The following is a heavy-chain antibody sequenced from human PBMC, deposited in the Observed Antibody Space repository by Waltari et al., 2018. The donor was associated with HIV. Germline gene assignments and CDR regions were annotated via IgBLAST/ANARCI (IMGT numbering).Heavy chain of an antibody. CDR3: IRNQVFYFDY. J-gene: IGHJ4*02. CDR1: GFNCACYC. Sequence: VQLVESGGGLAQPGRSLRLYCLGYGFNCACYCVSWVRQAPGKRLELVGFIRSKPHGGTTEYAASVKGRFSISRDDSNNIAYLQMNSLTVEDTAVYYCIRNQVFYFDYWGQGALVTVSS. D-gene: IGHD3-10*01. V-gene: IGHV3-49*02. CDR2: IRSKPHGGTT.